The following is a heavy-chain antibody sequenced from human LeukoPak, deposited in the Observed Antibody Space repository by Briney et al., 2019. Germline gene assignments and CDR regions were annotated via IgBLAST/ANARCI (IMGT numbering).Heavy chain of an antibody. CDR2: INHSGST. Sequence: SETLSLTCGVYGGSFSGYYWSWIRQPPGKGLEGIGEINHSGSTNYSPSLKSRVTISVETSKNQFSLKLSSVTAADTAVYYCARDRPLVYCSSTGCSPADYFDYWGQGTLVTVSS. V-gene: IGHV4-34*01. CDR1: GGSFSGYY. J-gene: IGHJ4*02. CDR3: ARDRPLVYCSSTGCSPADYFDY. D-gene: IGHD2-2*01.